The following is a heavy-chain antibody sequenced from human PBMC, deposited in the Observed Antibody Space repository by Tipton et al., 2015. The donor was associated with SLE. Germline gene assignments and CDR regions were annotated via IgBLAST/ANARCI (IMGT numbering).Heavy chain of an antibody. CDR2: FYFSGSMST. Sequence: TLSLTCTVSSDSITSSAYYWGWIRQPPGKGLEWIGSFYFSGSMSTYYSPSLKSRVTISVDTSKNHFSLKLISVTAADTAVYYCAREFLNPVTTVHYYFDLWGRGTLVTVSS. D-gene: IGHD4-11*01. CDR3: AREFLNPVTTVHYYFDL. J-gene: IGHJ2*01. CDR1: SDSITSSAYY. V-gene: IGHV4-39*07.